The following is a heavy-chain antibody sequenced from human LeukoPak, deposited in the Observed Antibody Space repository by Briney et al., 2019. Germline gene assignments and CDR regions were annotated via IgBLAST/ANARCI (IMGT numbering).Heavy chain of an antibody. Sequence: ASVKVSCRASGYTFTSYAITWVRQAPGQGLEWMGWINTNTGNPTYAQGFTGRFVFSLDTSDNTAYLQISSLQAEDTAVYSCASFFCTSALCYYLDYWGQGTLVTVSS. J-gene: IGHJ4*02. D-gene: IGHD2-8*01. CDR3: ASFFCTSALCYYLDY. V-gene: IGHV7-4-1*02. CDR1: GYTFTSYA. CDR2: INTNTGNP.